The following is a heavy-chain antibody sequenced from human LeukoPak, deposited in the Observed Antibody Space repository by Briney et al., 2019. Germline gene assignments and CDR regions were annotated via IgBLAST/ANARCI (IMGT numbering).Heavy chain of an antibody. CDR1: GGSISSGGYY. Sequence: PSETLSLTCTVSGGSISSGGYYWSWIRQPPGKGLEWIGEINHSGSTNYNPSLKSRVTISVDTSKNQFSLKLSSVTAADTAVYYCARVGGPDLGDDRRDFDYWGQGTLVTVSS. D-gene: IGHD3-16*01. CDR3: ARVGGPDLGDDRRDFDY. CDR2: INHSGST. V-gene: IGHV4-39*07. J-gene: IGHJ4*02.